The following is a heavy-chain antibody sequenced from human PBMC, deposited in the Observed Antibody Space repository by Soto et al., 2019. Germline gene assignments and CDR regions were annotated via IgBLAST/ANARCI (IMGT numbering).Heavy chain of an antibody. J-gene: IGHJ4*02. CDR1: GGSVSSHY. CDR2: LYNAERT. CDR3: AREPLAHSYFDF. V-gene: IGHV4-4*07. Sequence: SETLSLTCTVSGGSVSSHYWSWIRQPAGKGLEWLGRLYNAERTSYNPSLKGRVTMSMDTSNNQFSLKLTSVTAADTAVHFCAREPLAHSYFDFWGQGTLVTVPQ.